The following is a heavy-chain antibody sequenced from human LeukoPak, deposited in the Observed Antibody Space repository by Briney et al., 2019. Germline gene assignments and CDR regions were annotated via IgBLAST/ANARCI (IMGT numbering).Heavy chain of an antibody. D-gene: IGHD3-3*01. J-gene: IGHJ4*02. CDR3: AKEGFFD. CDR1: GFTFSSYG. CDR2: ISYDGSNK. Sequence: AGSLRLSCAASGFTFSSYGMHWVRQAPAKGLEWVAVISYDGSNKYYADSVKDRFTISRDNSKNTLYLQMNSLRAEDTAVYYCAKEGFFDWGQGTLVTASS. V-gene: IGHV3-30*18.